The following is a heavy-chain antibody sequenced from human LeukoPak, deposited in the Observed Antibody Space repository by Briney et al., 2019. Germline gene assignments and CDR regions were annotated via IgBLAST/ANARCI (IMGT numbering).Heavy chain of an antibody. V-gene: IGHV1-18*01. D-gene: IGHD6-19*01. J-gene: IGHJ4*02. CDR3: ARDGSGGGGYFDY. CDR2: IGTHNGNT. Sequence: ASVKVSCKTSGYTFTSYGVSWVRQAPGQGLEWMGWIGTHNGNTNYAQKFQGRVIMTTDTSTSTAYMELMSLRSDDAAVFYCARDGSGGGGYFDYWGQGTLVIVSS. CDR1: GYTFTSYG.